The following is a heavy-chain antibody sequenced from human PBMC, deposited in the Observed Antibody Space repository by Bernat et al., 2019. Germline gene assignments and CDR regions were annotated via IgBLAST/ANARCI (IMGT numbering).Heavy chain of an antibody. D-gene: IGHD6-19*01. J-gene: IGHJ4*02. CDR3: ARLMGGTSGGYEGSFDY. V-gene: IGHV2-70*01. Sequence: QVTLRESGPALVKPTQTLTLTCSFSGFSLTTSGMCVSWIRQPPGKALEWLALIDWDDDKYYSASLKTRLTISKDTSKNQGDLTMTRRDPGDAATCDWARLMGGTSGGYEGSFDYWGQGTPVTVSS. CDR1: GFSLTTSGMC. CDR2: IDWDDDK.